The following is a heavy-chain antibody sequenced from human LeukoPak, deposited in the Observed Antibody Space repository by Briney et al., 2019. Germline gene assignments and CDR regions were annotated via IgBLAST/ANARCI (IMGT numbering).Heavy chain of an antibody. Sequence: SETLSLTCTVSGGSISSSSYYWGWIRQPPGKGLEWIGSIYYSGSTYYNPSLKSRVTISVDTSKNQFSLKLSSVTAADTAVYYCARSDRTSPFDYWGQGTLVTVSS. D-gene: IGHD2-2*01. CDR2: IYYSGST. J-gene: IGHJ4*02. CDR1: GGSISSSSYY. CDR3: ARSDRTSPFDY. V-gene: IGHV4-39*07.